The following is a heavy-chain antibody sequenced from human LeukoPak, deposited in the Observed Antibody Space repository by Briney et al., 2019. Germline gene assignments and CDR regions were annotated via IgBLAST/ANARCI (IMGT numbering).Heavy chain of an antibody. D-gene: IGHD3-22*01. CDR2: ISYDGSNK. V-gene: IGHV3-30-3*01. Sequence: PGGSLRLSCAASGFTFSSYAMHWVRQAPGKGLEWVAVISYDGSNKYYADSVKGRFTISRDDSKNTLYLQMNSLRAEDTALYYCAKDVNSSGYYLGFDYWGQGTLVTVSS. CDR1: GFTFSSYA. CDR3: AKDVNSSGYYLGFDY. J-gene: IGHJ4*02.